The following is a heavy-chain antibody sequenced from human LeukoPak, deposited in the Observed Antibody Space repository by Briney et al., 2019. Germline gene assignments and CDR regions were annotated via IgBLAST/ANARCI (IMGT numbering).Heavy chain of an antibody. CDR2: IYTSGST. Sequence: SQTLSLTCTVSGGSISSGSYYWSWLRQPAGTGLEWIGRIYTSGSTNYNPSLKSRVTISVDTSKNQFSLKLSSVTAADTAVYYCAGTAMPKGPYCFDYWGQGTLVTVSS. CDR1: GGSISSGSYY. J-gene: IGHJ4*02. CDR3: AGTAMPKGPYCFDY. D-gene: IGHD5-18*01. V-gene: IGHV4-61*02.